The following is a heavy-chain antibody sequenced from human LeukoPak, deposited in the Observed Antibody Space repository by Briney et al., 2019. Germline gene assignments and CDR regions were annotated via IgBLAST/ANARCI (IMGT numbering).Heavy chain of an antibody. CDR3: ARDGGSGPAIHYYYYYMDV. V-gene: IGHV3-21*01. CDR2: ISSSSSYI. CDR1: GFTFSSYS. D-gene: IGHD2-2*01. J-gene: IGHJ6*03. Sequence: PGGSLRLSCAASGFTFSSYSMNWVRQAPGKGLEWVSSISSSSSYIYYADSVKGRFTISRDNAKNSLYLQMNSLRAEDTAVYYCARDGGSGPAIHYYYYYMDVWGKGTTVTVSS.